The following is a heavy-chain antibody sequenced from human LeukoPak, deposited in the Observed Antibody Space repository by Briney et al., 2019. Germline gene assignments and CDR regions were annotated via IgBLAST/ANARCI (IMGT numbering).Heavy chain of an antibody. CDR3: ARDRHIAAAVYYYYMDV. Sequence: GASVKVSCKASGYTFTGYYMHWVRQAPGQGLEWMGWINAYNGNTDYAQRVQGRVTMTTDTSTSTAYMEVRSLRSDDTAVYYCARDRHIAAAVYYYYMDVWGKGTPVTVSS. CDR1: GYTFTGYY. D-gene: IGHD6-13*01. V-gene: IGHV1-18*04. J-gene: IGHJ6*03. CDR2: INAYNGNT.